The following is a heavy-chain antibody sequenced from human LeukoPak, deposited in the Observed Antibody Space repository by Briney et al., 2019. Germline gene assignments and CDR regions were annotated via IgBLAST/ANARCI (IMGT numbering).Heavy chain of an antibody. CDR2: IYTSGST. J-gene: IGHJ4*02. Sequence: PSETLSLTCTVSGGSISSGSYYWSWIRQPAGKGLEWIGRIYTSGSTNYNPSLKSRVTISVDASKNQFSLKLSSVTAADTAVYYCAREDYYYDSSGSFYWGQGTLVTVSS. D-gene: IGHD3-22*01. V-gene: IGHV4-61*02. CDR1: GGSISSGSYY. CDR3: AREDYYYDSSGSFY.